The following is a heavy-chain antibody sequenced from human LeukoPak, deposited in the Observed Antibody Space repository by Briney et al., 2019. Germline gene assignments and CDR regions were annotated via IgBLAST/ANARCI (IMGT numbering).Heavy chain of an antibody. D-gene: IGHD3-22*01. CDR2: ISAYNGNT. Sequence: ASVKVSCKASGYTFTSYGISWVRQAPGQGLEWMGWISAYNGNTNYAQKLQGRVTMTTDTSTSTAYMELRSLRSDDTAVYYCARGLYYYDSSGYQSQGNFDYWGQGTLVTVSS. CDR3: ARGLYYYDSSGYQSQGNFDY. J-gene: IGHJ4*02. CDR1: GYTFTSYG. V-gene: IGHV1-18*01.